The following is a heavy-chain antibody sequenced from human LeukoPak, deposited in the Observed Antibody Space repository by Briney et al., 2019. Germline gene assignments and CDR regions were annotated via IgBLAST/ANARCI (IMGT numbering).Heavy chain of an antibody. CDR1: GYTFTSYG. Sequence: ASVKVSCKASGYTFTSYGISWVRQAPGQGLEWMGWISAYNGSTNYAQKLQGRVTMTTDTSTSTAYMELRSLRSDDTAVYYCARLGYSGYDLAPHNWFDPWGQGTLVTVSS. CDR2: ISAYNGST. J-gene: IGHJ5*02. V-gene: IGHV1-18*01. CDR3: ARLGYSGYDLAPHNWFDP. D-gene: IGHD5-12*01.